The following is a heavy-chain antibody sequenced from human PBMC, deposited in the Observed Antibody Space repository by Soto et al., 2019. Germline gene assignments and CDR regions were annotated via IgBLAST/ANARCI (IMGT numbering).Heavy chain of an antibody. J-gene: IGHJ3*02. CDR3: ARDAYYDFWSGGFDI. CDR2: IYYSGST. V-gene: IGHV4-59*11. D-gene: IGHD3-3*01. Sequence: SEPMCVSCSVSGGYISSLYGSWIRKKKGKGLEWIGYIYYSGSTNYNPSLKSRVTISVDTSKNQFSLKLSSVTAADTAVYYCARDAYYDFWSGGFDIWGQGTMVTVSS. CDR1: GGYISSLY.